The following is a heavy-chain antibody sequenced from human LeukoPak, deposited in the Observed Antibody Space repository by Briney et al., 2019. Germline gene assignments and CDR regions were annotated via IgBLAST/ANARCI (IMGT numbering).Heavy chain of an antibody. D-gene: IGHD6-6*01. Sequence: SVKVSCKASGGTFSSYAISWVRQAPGQGLEWMGRIIPILGIANYAQKFQGRVTITADKSTRTAYMELSSLRSEDTAVYYCARDVAEYSSSSYWFDPWGQGTLVTVSS. V-gene: IGHV1-69*04. CDR3: ARDVAEYSSSSYWFDP. CDR2: IIPILGIA. J-gene: IGHJ5*02. CDR1: GGTFSSYA.